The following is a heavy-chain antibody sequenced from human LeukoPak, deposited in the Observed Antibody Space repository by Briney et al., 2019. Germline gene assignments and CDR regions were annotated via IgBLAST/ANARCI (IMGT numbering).Heavy chain of an antibody. D-gene: IGHD3/OR15-3a*01. V-gene: IGHV4-59*11. CDR3: ARVLFGLGTTDFYMDV. CDR1: GASISGHY. J-gene: IGHJ6*03. Sequence: SETLSLTCAVSGASISGHYWSWIRQPPGKGLEWIGYTSGSISDNPSLKSRVAVSVDPSQNQVSLSLTSVTAADTAVYYCARVLFGLGTTDFYMDVWGKGTTVTVSS. CDR2: TSGSI.